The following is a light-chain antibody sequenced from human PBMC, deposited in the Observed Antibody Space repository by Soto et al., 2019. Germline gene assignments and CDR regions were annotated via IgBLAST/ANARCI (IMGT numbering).Light chain of an antibody. J-gene: IGKJ2*01. CDR1: KGISSI. Sequence: DIQLTQSPSFLSASVGERATIPCRASKGISSILAWYQQKPGKAPRLLTFAASTLQSGVPSRFSGSGSGTEFTLTISSLQPEDFATYYCQQLNSYPYTFGQGTKLEIK. CDR3: QQLNSYPYT. V-gene: IGKV1-9*01. CDR2: AAS.